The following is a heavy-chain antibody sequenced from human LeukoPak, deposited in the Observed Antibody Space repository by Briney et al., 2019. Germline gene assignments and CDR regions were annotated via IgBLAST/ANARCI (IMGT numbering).Heavy chain of an antibody. V-gene: IGHV4-31*03. J-gene: IGHJ3*02. CDR1: GGSISSGAYY. D-gene: IGHD1-26*01. Sequence: KASETLSLTCTVSGGSISSGAYYWSWIRQHPGKGLEWIGYIYYSGSTYYNPSLKSRVSISADTSKNQFSPKLNSVTAADTAVYYCARDYIVGATRVRYGGGTFDIWGQGTMVTVSS. CDR2: IYYSGST. CDR3: ARDYIVGATRVRYGGGTFDI.